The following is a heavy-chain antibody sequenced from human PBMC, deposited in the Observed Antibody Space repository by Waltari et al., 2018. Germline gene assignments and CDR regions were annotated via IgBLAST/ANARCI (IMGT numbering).Heavy chain of an antibody. CDR2: IYYSGST. J-gene: IGHJ4*02. V-gene: IGHV4-59*01. Sequence: QVQLQESGPGLVKPSETLSLTCTVSGGSISRYYWSWIRQPPGKGLEWIGYIYYSGSTNYNPSLKSRVTISVDTSKNQFSLKLSSVTAADTAVYYCARNDFWSGYPLDYWGQGTLVTVSS. CDR3: ARNDFWSGYPLDY. CDR1: GGSISRYY. D-gene: IGHD3-3*01.